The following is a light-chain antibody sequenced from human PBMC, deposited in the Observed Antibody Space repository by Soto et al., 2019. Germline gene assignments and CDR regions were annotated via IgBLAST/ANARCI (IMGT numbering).Light chain of an antibody. V-gene: IGKV1D-16*01. Sequence: DIQMTQSPSSLSASVGYRVTSTGRASQGISTWLAWFQLKKEKAPKSXIYAASSLHSGVPSRFSGNGYETDFNLTISSLQTEDFATYYCQQYDTYPITFGQGTRLEI. CDR2: AAS. CDR3: QQYDTYPIT. CDR1: QGISTW. J-gene: IGKJ5*01.